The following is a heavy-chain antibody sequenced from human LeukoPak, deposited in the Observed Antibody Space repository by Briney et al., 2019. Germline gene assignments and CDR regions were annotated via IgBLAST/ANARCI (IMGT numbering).Heavy chain of an antibody. CDR2: MNPNSGNT. Sequence: ASMKVSCKASGYTFTSYDINWVRQATGQGLEWMGWMNPNSGNTGYAQKFQGRVTMTRNTSISTAYMELSSLRSEDTAVYYCAREGRPHSGSYYWFDPWGQGTLVTVSS. J-gene: IGHJ5*02. D-gene: IGHD1-26*01. CDR3: AREGRPHSGSYYWFDP. V-gene: IGHV1-8*01. CDR1: GYTFTSYD.